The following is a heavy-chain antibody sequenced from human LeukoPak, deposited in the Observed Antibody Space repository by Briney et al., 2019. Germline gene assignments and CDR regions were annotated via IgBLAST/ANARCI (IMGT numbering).Heavy chain of an antibody. Sequence: ASVKVSCKASGYTFTAYYMQGVRQAPGQGLEWMGWINPSSGGTNYAQKFQGRVTMTRDTSISTAYMDLSRLRSDDTAVYYCASGVSSSWYSDYWGQGTLVTVSS. J-gene: IGHJ4*02. V-gene: IGHV1-2*02. CDR1: GYTFTAYY. D-gene: IGHD6-13*01. CDR2: INPSSGGT. CDR3: ASGVSSSWYSDY.